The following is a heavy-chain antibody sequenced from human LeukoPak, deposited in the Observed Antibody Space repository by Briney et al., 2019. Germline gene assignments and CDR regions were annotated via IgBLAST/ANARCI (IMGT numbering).Heavy chain of an antibody. CDR2: IYTSGST. CDR1: GGSISSYY. J-gene: IGHJ6*02. CDR3: ARDLKGYDFWSGYYHFGGMDV. V-gene: IGHV4-4*07. D-gene: IGHD3-3*01. Sequence: PSETLSLTCTVSGGSISSYYWSWIRQPAGKGLEWIGRIYTSGSTNYNPSLKSRVTMSVDTSKNQFSLKLSSVTAADTAVYYCARDLKGYDFWSGYYHFGGMDVWGQGTTVTVSS.